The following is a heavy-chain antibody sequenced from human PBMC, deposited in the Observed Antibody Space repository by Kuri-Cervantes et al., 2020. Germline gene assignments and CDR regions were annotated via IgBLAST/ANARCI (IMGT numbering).Heavy chain of an antibody. Sequence: GESLKISCAASGFTFSSYGMHWVRQAPGKGLEWVAFIRYDGSNKYYADSVKGRFTISRDNAKNSLYLQMNSLRAEDTAFYYCAKAYDYVWGSYRYMGGYFDYWGQGTLVTVSS. CDR1: GFTFSSYG. D-gene: IGHD3-16*02. CDR3: AKAYDYVWGSYRYMGGYFDY. CDR2: IRYDGSNK. V-gene: IGHV3-30*02. J-gene: IGHJ4*02.